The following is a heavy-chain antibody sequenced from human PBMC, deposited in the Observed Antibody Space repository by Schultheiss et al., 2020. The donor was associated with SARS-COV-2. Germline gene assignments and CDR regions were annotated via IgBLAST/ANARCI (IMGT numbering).Heavy chain of an antibody. CDR3: AKETSITIFGVVTPSAEYFQH. J-gene: IGHJ1*01. V-gene: IGHV3-23*01. Sequence: GGSLRLSCAASGFTFSSYAMSWVRQAPGKGLEWVSAISGSGGSTYYADSVKGRFTISRDNSKNTLYLQMNSLRAEDTAVYYCAKETSITIFGVVTPSAEYFQHWGQGTLVTVS. CDR2: ISGSGGST. CDR1: GFTFSSYA. D-gene: IGHD3-3*01.